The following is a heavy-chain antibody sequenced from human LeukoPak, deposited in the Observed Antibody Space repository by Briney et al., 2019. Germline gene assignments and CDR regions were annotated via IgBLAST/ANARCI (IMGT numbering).Heavy chain of an antibody. CDR2: IWSDATEK. V-gene: IGHV3-33*06. D-gene: IGHD4-11*01. CDR1: GFTYSHYG. CDR3: AEDAQRGFDYGNSLEY. J-gene: IGHJ4*02. Sequence: GRSLRLSCAASGFTYSHYGMHWVRQAPGKGLEWVAVIWSDATEKYYGDAVKGRFTISRDNSRNTLYRLRVEDTAVYYCAEDAQRGFDYGNSLEYWGQGTLVTVSS.